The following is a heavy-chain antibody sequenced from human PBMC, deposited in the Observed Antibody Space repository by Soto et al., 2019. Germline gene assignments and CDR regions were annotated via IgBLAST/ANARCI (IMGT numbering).Heavy chain of an antibody. Sequence: GGSLRLSCAASGFTFSSYWMHWVRQAPGKGLVWVSRINSDGGSTTYADSVKGRFTISRDNAKNTLYLQMNSLRAEDTAVYYCARGASGIAVAGTAEYWGQGTLVTVSS. CDR2: INSDGGST. V-gene: IGHV3-74*01. CDR1: GFTFSSYW. J-gene: IGHJ4*02. D-gene: IGHD6-19*01. CDR3: ARGASGIAVAGTAEY.